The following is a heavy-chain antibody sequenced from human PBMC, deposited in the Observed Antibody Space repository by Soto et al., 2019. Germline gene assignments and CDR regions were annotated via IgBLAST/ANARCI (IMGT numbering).Heavy chain of an antibody. CDR3: VTDLNWQGH. J-gene: IGHJ4*02. Sequence: PGGSLRLSCAASGFSVSGSYMGWVRQAPGKGLECVANIKYDGSEEYYVDSVKGRFTISRDNAKNSLYLQMNSLRDEDSAVYYCVTDLNWQGHWGQGTLVTVSS. CDR1: GFSVSGSY. CDR2: IKYDGSEE. V-gene: IGHV3-7*01.